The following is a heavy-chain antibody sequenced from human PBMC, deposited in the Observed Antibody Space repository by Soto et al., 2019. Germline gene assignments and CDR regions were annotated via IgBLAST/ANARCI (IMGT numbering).Heavy chain of an antibody. CDR2: YGGSGGST. Sequence: DVQLLESGGGSVQRGGSLRLSCAASGFTFSTYGMTWVRQAPGKGLEWVSYGGSGGSTYYADSVKGRFTISRDNSKNTLYLQMNSLRAEDTAVYYCVKFRGRAYHYYYMDGWGNGTTVTVSS. CDR3: VKFRGRAYHYYYMDG. J-gene: IGHJ6*03. CDR1: GFTFSTYG. D-gene: IGHD3-16*01. V-gene: IGHV3-23*01.